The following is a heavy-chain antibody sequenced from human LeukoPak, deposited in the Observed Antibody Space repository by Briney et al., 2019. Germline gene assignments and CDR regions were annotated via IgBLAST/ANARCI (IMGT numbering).Heavy chain of an antibody. D-gene: IGHD6-13*01. CDR2: IYYSGST. CDR3: ARAENGIAAAGTRWFDP. Sequence: KPSETLSLTCTVSGGSISSGGYYWSWIRQHPGKGLEWIGYIYYSGSTYYNPSLKSRVTISVDTSKNQFSLKLSSVTAADTAVYYCARAENGIAAAGTRWFDPWGQGTLVTVSS. J-gene: IGHJ5*02. V-gene: IGHV4-31*03. CDR1: GGSISSGGYY.